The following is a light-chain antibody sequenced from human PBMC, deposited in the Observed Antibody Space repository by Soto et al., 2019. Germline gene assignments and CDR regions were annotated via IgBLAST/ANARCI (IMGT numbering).Light chain of an antibody. J-gene: IGLJ3*02. V-gene: IGLV2-14*01. Sequence: QSALTQPASVSGSPGQSITISCTGTSSDVGGYNYVSWYQQHPGKAPKLMIYEVSNRPSGVSNRFSGSKSGNTASLTISGLQAEDEAAYYCSSYTSSSTRVFGGGTKLTV. CDR3: SSYTSSSTRV. CDR1: SSDVGGYNY. CDR2: EVS.